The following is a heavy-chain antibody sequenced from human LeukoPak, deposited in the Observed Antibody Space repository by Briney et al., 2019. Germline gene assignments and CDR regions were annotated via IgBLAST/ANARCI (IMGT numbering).Heavy chain of an antibody. CDR1: GFTFRSDG. V-gene: IGHV3-7*01. Sequence: GGSLRLSCAPSGFTFRSDGMSWVRQAPGKALEWVANVKRDGCEKYYVDSVNGRFTISRDNAKNSLYLQMNRLTVEDTAVYYCAKYDVWSGFSYDYWGQGALVTVSS. D-gene: IGHD3-3*01. CDR2: VKRDGCEK. J-gene: IGHJ4*02. CDR3: AKYDVWSGFSYDY.